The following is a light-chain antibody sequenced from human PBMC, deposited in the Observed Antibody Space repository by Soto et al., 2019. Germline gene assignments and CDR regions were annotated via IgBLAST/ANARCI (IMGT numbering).Light chain of an antibody. Sequence: QSVLTQPPSASGTPGQRVTISCSGSSSNIGSNYVYWYQQLPGTAPKLLIYRNNQRPSGVPDRFSGSKSGTSASLAISGLRSEDEADYYCAAWDDSLVFGGGNKVTVL. CDR1: SSNIGSNY. CDR3: AAWDDSLV. CDR2: RNN. J-gene: IGLJ2*01. V-gene: IGLV1-47*01.